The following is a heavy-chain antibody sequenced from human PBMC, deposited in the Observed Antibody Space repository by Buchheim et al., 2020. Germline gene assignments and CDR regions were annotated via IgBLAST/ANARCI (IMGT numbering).Heavy chain of an antibody. Sequence: EVQLLESGGGLVQPGGSLRLPCAASGFTYSSYAMSWARQAPGKGLEWVSDISVSGGSTYYADSVKGRFTLHRDNSKNTLSLQMNSLRAEDTAVYYYAKDRWDEGGFDYWGQGTL. V-gene: IGHV3-23*01. CDR1: GFTYSSYA. CDR3: AKDRWDEGGFDY. D-gene: IGHD1-26*01. J-gene: IGHJ4*02. CDR2: ISVSGGST.